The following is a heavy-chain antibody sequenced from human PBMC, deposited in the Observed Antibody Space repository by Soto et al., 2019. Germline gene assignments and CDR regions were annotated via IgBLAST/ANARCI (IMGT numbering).Heavy chain of an antibody. CDR2: FDPEDGET. Sequence: ASVKVSCKVSGYTLTELSMHWVRQAPGKGLEWMGGFDPEDGETIYAQKFQGRVTMTEDTSTDTAYMELSSLRSEDTAVYYCATRNPLYYDILTEPKHLMDVWGQGTTVTVAS. V-gene: IGHV1-24*01. J-gene: IGHJ6*02. CDR1: GYTLTELS. D-gene: IGHD3-9*01. CDR3: ATRNPLYYDILTEPKHLMDV.